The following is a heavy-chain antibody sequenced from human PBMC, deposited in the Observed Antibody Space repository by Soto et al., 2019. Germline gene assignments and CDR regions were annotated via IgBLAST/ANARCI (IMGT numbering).Heavy chain of an antibody. J-gene: IGHJ4*02. CDR3: ARDNRRLHYFDY. D-gene: IGHD6-25*01. CDR1: GFTVSSNY. CDR2: IYSGGST. Sequence: GGSLRLSCAASGFTVSSNYMSWVRQAPGKGLEWVSVIYSGGSTYYADSVKGRFTISRDNSKNTLYLQMNSLRAEDTAVYYCARDNRRLHYFDYWGQGTLVTVSS. V-gene: IGHV3-66*01.